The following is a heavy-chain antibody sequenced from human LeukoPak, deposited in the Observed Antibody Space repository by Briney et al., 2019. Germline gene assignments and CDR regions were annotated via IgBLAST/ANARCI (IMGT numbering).Heavy chain of an antibody. CDR1: GFTFSSYG. D-gene: IGHD5-18*01. CDR2: ISYDGSNK. Sequence: PGRSLRLSCAASGFTFSSYGMHWVRQAPGKGLGWVAVISYDGSNKYYPDSVKGRFTIYRDNSKNTLYLQMNSLRAEETAVYYCAKTRGGYSYGCLHYWGQGTLVTVSS. J-gene: IGHJ4*02. CDR3: AKTRGGYSYGCLHY. V-gene: IGHV3-30*18.